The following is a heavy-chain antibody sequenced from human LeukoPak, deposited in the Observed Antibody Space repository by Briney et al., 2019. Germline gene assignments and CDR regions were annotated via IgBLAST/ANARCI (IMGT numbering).Heavy chain of an antibody. CDR2: IYSGGST. J-gene: IGHJ4*02. CDR1: GFTVSSNY. V-gene: IGHV3-53*04. D-gene: IGHD3-3*01. CDR3: ARGWSGYFDY. Sequence: GGSLRLSCAASGFTVSSNYMSWVRQAPGKGLEWVSVIYSGGSTYYADSVKGRFTISRHNSKNTLYLQMNSLRAEDTAVYYCARGWSGYFDYWAREPWSPSPQ.